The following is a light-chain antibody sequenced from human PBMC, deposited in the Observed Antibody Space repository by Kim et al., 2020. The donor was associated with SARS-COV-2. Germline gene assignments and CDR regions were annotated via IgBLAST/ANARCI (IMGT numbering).Light chain of an antibody. CDR1: KLGDKY. J-gene: IGLJ3*02. CDR2: QYS. CDR3: QAWDSSTRV. Sequence: VSPGQTASITCSGDKLGDKYACWYQQKPGQSPVLVIYQYSKRPSGIPERFSGSNSGNTATLTISGTQAMDEADYYCQAWDSSTRVFGGGTQLTVL. V-gene: IGLV3-1*01.